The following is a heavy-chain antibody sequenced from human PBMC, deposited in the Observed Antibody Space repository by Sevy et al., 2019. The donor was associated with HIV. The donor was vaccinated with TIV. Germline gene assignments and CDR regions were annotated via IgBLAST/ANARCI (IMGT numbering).Heavy chain of an antibody. CDR2: IYWNDVK. J-gene: IGHJ6*02. D-gene: IGHD2-15*01. CDR1: GLSLNVDNAG. Sequence: SGPTLVNPTQTLTLTCTYSGLSLNVDNAGVGWIRQPPGKALEWLAFIYWNDVKRYSPSLKRRLTITKDTSKNQVVLTTTTMEPVDTATYYCAHTLDTFTSWYSYYNFHGLDVWGPGTAVTVSS. V-gene: IGHV2-5*01. CDR3: AHTLDTFTSWYSYYNFHGLDV.